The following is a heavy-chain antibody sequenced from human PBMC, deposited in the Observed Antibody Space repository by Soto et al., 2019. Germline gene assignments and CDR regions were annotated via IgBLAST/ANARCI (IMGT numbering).Heavy chain of an antibody. CDR1: GFTFRSYG. V-gene: IGHV3-33*08. J-gene: IGHJ6*02. D-gene: IGHD2-2*01. CDR3: ARDQDIVLVPAAPYYYYGMDV. Sequence: GGSPRLSCAASGFTFRSYGMHWVRQCPGKGLEWVAVIKSDGRNTDYADSVKGRFFISRDNTRNTLYLQMNSLRAEDTAVYYCARDQDIVLVPAAPYYYYGMDVWGQGTTVTVSS. CDR2: IKSDGRNT.